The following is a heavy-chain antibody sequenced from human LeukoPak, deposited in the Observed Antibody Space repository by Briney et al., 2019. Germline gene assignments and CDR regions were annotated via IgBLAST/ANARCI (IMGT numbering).Heavy chain of an antibody. Sequence: GGSLRLSCAASGFSFDDYAMHWVCQLPGKGLEWVSVISGDGGDTDYVDSVKGRFTISRDNSKDSLYLQMNSLRTEDTALYYCAKEFGYCSGSSCYRYYYYPMDVWGQGTTVTVSS. D-gene: IGHD2-15*01. V-gene: IGHV3-43*02. CDR2: ISGDGGDT. J-gene: IGHJ6*02. CDR3: AKEFGYCSGSSCYRYYYYPMDV. CDR1: GFSFDDYA.